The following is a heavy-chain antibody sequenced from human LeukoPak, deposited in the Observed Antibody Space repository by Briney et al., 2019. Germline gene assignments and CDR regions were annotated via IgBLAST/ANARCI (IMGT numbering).Heavy chain of an antibody. D-gene: IGHD5-18*01. CDR1: GFTFISYY. CDR2: ISYDGSDT. J-gene: IGHJ5*02. CDR3: TKDKGYSYGPGLDP. V-gene: IGHV3-30*18. Sequence: GGSLRLSCAASGFTFISYYMHWVRQAPGKGLEWVAVISYDGSDTFYEDSVKGRFTISRDNSKNTLYLEMNSLRADDTAVYYCTKDKGYSYGPGLDPWGQGTLVTVSS.